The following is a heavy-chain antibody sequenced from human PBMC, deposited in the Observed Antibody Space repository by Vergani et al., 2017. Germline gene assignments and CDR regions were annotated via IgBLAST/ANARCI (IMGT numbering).Heavy chain of an antibody. CDR1: GGSISSSNW. J-gene: IGHJ4*02. CDR2: IYHSGST. D-gene: IGHD5-18*01. V-gene: IGHV4-4*02. Sequence: QVQLQESGPGPVKPSGTLSLTCAVSGGSISSSNWWSWVRQPPGKGLEWIGEIYHSGSTNYNPSLKSRVTISVDKSKNQFSLKLSSVTAADTAVYYCARDPAPRGYSYGYHFDYWGQGTLVTVSS. CDR3: ARDPAPRGYSYGYHFDY.